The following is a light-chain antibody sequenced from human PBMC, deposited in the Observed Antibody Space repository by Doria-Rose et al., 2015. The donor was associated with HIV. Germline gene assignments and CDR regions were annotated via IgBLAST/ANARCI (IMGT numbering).Light chain of an antibody. Sequence: IRLTRSPSSPSASVGDRVTITCRASQAIRNDLGWYHQKPGKAPKSLIYAASTLQSGVPSRFSGNGSGTDFTLTISSLQPEDSATYYCLQDYSYPLTFGQGTNLETK. CDR1: QAIRND. V-gene: IGKV1-6*01. CDR2: AAS. CDR3: LQDYSYPLT. J-gene: IGKJ2*01.